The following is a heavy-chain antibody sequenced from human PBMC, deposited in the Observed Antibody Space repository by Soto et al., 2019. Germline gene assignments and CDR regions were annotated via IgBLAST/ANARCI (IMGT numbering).Heavy chain of an antibody. V-gene: IGHV3-30*02. D-gene: IGHD1-26*01. CDR1: GFTFSGYG. Sequence: PGGSLRLSCAASGFTFSGYGMHWVRQAPGKGLEWVAITRHDGSNTYYADSVRGRFTISRDNSKKTLYLQMDSLRAEDTAVYCCARDGVGATTFFGYFDYWGQGTLVTVSS. CDR2: TRHDGSNT. CDR3: ARDGVGATTFFGYFDY. J-gene: IGHJ4*02.